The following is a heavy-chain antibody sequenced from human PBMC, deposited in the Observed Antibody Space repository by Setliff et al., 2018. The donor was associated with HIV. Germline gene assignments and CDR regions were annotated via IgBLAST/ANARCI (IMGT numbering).Heavy chain of an antibody. CDR1: GFTFSSYE. D-gene: IGHD4-17*01. V-gene: IGHV3-48*03. J-gene: IGHJ4*02. Sequence: PGGSLRLSCAASGFTFSSYEMNWVRQAPGKGLEWVSYSSSSGSTIYYADSVKGRFTISRDNAKNSLYLQMNSLRAEDTAVYYCARDGGGDYGVYAPDYWGQGTLVTVSS. CDR2: SSSSGSTI. CDR3: ARDGGGDYGVYAPDY.